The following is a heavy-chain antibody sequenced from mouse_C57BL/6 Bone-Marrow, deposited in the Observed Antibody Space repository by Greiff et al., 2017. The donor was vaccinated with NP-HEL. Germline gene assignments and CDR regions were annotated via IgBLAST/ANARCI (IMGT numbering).Heavy chain of an antibody. D-gene: IGHD3-2*02. Sequence: QVPLQQSGAELARPGASVKLSCKASGYTFTSYGISWVKQRPGQGLEWIGEVYPRSGNTYYNEKFKGKATLTADKSSSTAYMELRSLTSEDSAVYFCARSAQSTNDWGPGTTLTVSS. CDR1: GYTFTSYG. J-gene: IGHJ2*01. CDR2: VYPRSGNT. CDR3: ARSAQSTND. V-gene: IGHV1-81*01.